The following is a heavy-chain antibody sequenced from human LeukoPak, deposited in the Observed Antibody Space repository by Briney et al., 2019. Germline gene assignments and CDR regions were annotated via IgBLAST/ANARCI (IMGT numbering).Heavy chain of an antibody. J-gene: IGHJ3*02. Sequence: ASVKVSCKFSGYTLTELSMHWVRQAPGKGLEWMGGFDPEDGETIYAQKFQGRVTMTEDTSTDTAYMELSSLRSEDTAVYYCATAMGGGYGDYFYAFDIWGQGTMVTVSS. CDR3: ATAMGGGYGDYFYAFDI. D-gene: IGHD4-17*01. V-gene: IGHV1-24*01. CDR1: GYTLTELS. CDR2: FDPEDGET.